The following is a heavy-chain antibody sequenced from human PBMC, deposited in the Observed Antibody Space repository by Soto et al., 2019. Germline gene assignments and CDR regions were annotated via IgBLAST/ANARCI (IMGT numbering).Heavy chain of an antibody. V-gene: IGHV3-11*01. CDR1: GYTFSDYY. CDR3: ASHYDMWSGYLSPVDY. CDR2: IDTSGTKI. J-gene: IGHJ4*02. Sequence: QVQLVESGGDLVKPGGSLRLSCAASGYTFSDYYMSWIRQAPGKGLEWISYIDTSGTKIYYADSVKGRGTITRDNAKNSLYLEMNSLRDEETAVYYCASHYDMWSGYLSPVDYWGQGTLVTVSS. D-gene: IGHD3-3*01.